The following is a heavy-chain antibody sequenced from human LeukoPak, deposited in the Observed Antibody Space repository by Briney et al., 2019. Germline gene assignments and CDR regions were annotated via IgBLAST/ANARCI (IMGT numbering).Heavy chain of an antibody. Sequence: GGSLRLSCAASGFTFSSYWMSWVRQAPGKGLEWVANIKQDGSEKYYVDSVKGRFTISRDNAKNSLYLQMNSLRAEDTAVYYCARLYDSSGYYRGHFDYWGQGTLVTVSS. D-gene: IGHD3-22*01. J-gene: IGHJ4*02. CDR1: GFTFSSYW. CDR2: IKQDGSEK. CDR3: ARLYDSSGYYRGHFDY. V-gene: IGHV3-7*03.